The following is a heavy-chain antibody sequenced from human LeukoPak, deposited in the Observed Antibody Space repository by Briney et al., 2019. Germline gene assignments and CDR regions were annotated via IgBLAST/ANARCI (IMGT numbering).Heavy chain of an antibody. J-gene: IGHJ3*02. CDR3: ARVTVIVVVITTVSAFDI. Sequence: SETLSLTCAVYGGSFSGYYWSWIRQPPGKGLEWIGEINHSGSTNYNPSLKSRVTISVDTSKNQFSLKLSSVTAADTAVYYCARVTVIVVVITTVSAFDIWGQGTMVTVSS. CDR1: GGSFSGYY. V-gene: IGHV4-34*01. CDR2: INHSGST. D-gene: IGHD3-22*01.